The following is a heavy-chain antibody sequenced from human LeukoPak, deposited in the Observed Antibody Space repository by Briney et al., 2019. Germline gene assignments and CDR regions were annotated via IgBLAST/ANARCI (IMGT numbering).Heavy chain of an antibody. Sequence: ASVKISCKTSGYSFTDYYMHWVRQAPGQGLEWMGWINPNSGGTSSAQKFQGRVTMTRDTSITTVYMEVSWLTSDDTAIYYCARADRLHGGPYLIGPWGQGTLVTVSS. D-gene: IGHD2-21*01. CDR1: GYSFTDYY. CDR2: INPNSGGT. V-gene: IGHV1-2*02. J-gene: IGHJ5*02. CDR3: ARADRLHGGPYLIGP.